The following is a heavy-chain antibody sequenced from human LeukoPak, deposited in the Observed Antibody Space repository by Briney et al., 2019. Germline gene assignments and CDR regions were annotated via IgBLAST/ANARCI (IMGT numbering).Heavy chain of an antibody. CDR2: IYDAGTT. D-gene: IGHD2-2*01. CDR3: ARHERDTSWYYFDY. Sequence: KSSETLSLTCTVSGVSIGSYYWSWIRQPPGKGLEWLGDIYDAGTTNYSPSFQSQLNITVDTSKNQFSLKLSSVTAADTAVYYCARHERDTSWYYFDYWGQGTLVTVSS. CDR1: GVSIGSYY. J-gene: IGHJ4*02. V-gene: IGHV4-59*08.